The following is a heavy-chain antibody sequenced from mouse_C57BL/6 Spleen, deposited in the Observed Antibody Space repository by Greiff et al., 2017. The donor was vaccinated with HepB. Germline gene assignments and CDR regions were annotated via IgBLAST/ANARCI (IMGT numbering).Heavy chain of an antibody. CDR1: GYTFTNYW. Sequence: VQRVESGAELVRPGTSVKMSCKASGYTFTNYWIGWAKQRPGHGLEWIGDIYPGGGYTNYNEKFKGKATLTADKSSSTAYMQFSSLTSEDSAIYYCARGYYGSIYFDYWGQGTTLTVSS. CDR3: ARGYYGSIYFDY. D-gene: IGHD1-1*01. CDR2: IYPGGGYT. V-gene: IGHV1-63*01. J-gene: IGHJ2*01.